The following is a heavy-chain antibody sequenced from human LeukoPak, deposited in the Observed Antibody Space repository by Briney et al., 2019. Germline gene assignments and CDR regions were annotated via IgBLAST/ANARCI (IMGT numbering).Heavy chain of an antibody. CDR3: ARLFGLDTAYSGYFQH. Sequence: PSETLSLTCTVSGGSISSSSYYGGWIRQPPGKGLDWIGRIYYSGSTYYNLSVKIRVTISVDTSKTQFSLKLTSVTAADTAVYYCARLFGLDTAYSGYFQHWGQGTLVTVSS. CDR2: IYYSGST. V-gene: IGHV4-39*01. J-gene: IGHJ1*01. D-gene: IGHD3/OR15-3a*01. CDR1: GGSISSSSYY.